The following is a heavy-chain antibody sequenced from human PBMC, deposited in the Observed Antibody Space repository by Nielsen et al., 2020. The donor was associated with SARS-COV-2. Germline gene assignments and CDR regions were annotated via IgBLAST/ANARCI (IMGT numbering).Heavy chain of an antibody. J-gene: IGHJ6*02. CDR3: ASWVATFSSPDLTPDLSYYYGMDV. V-gene: IGHV3-33*05. Sequence: GESLKISCAASGFTFSSYGMHWVRQAPGKGLEWVAVISYDGSNKYYADSVKGRFTISRDNSKNTLYLQMNSLRAEDTAVYYCASWVATFSSPDLTPDLSYYYGMDVWGQGTTVTVS. D-gene: IGHD3-16*01. CDR2: ISYDGSNK. CDR1: GFTFSSYG.